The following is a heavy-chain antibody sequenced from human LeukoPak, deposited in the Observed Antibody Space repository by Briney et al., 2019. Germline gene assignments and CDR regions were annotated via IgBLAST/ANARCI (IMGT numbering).Heavy chain of an antibody. CDR3: ARDRAGVAFDI. CDR1: GFTVSSNY. D-gene: IGHD6-13*01. J-gene: IGHJ3*02. CDR2: IYSGGST. Sequence: GGSLRLSCAASGFTVSSNYMSWVRQAPGKGLEWVSVIYSGGSTYYADSVKGRFTISRDNSKNTLYLQMNSLRAEDTAVYYRARDRAGVAFDIWGQGTMVTVSS. V-gene: IGHV3-66*01.